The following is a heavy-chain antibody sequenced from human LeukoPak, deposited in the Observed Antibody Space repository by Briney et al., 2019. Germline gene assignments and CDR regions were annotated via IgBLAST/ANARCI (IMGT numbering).Heavy chain of an antibody. CDR3: AKDPGRYYYGSGSYYRS. D-gene: IGHD3-10*01. V-gene: IGHV3-23*01. CDR2: ISGSGGST. J-gene: IGHJ5*02. Sequence: PGGSLRLSCAASGFTFSSYAMSWVRQAPGKGLEWVSAISGSGGSTYYADSVKGRFTISRDNSKNTLYLQMNSLRAEDTAVYYCAKDPGRYYYGSGSYYRSWGQGTLVTVSS. CDR1: GFTFSSYA.